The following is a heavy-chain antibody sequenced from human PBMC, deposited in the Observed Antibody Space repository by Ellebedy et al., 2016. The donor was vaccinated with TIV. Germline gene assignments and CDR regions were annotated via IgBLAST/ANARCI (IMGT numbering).Heavy chain of an antibody. D-gene: IGHD2/OR15-2a*01. V-gene: IGHV4-39*01. Sequence: GSLRLSCSVSGASITSSGYYWTWIRQPPGKGLEWIGTIYYSGSTYYNPSLKSRVTISRDTSKNQFSLRQTSVTGADTAIYYCARAIGDTFEAFHIWGQGTLVTVSS. J-gene: IGHJ3*02. CDR1: GASITSSGYY. CDR3: ARAIGDTFEAFHI. CDR2: IYYSGST.